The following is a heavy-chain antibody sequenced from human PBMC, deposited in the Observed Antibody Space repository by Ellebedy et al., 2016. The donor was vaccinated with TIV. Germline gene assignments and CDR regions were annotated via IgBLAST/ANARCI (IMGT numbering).Heavy chain of an antibody. D-gene: IGHD3-22*01. CDR3: AKLGYYDSSGYPYGMDV. CDR2: IYYIGST. V-gene: IGHV4-39*01. J-gene: IGHJ6*02. Sequence: MPSETLSLTCTVSGGSISSSSYSWGWIRQPPGKGLEWIGSIYYIGSTYYNPSLQSRVTISVDTAKHRFSMKLSSVTDADTAVYYCAKLGYYDSSGYPYGMDVWGQGTTVTVSS. CDR1: GGSISSSSYS.